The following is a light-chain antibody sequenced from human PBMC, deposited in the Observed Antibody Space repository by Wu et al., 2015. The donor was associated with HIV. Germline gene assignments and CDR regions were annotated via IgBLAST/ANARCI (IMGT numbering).Light chain of an antibody. Sequence: DILLTQSPGTLSLSPGERATLSCRAGQSVTSNYLAWYQHKPGQSPRLLIYGASSRATGIPDRFSGSGSGTDFTLTISRLKSEDFAVYYCQQYGSSPRTFGQGTKVEIK. CDR3: QQYGSSPRT. CDR1: QSVTSNY. J-gene: IGKJ1*01. CDR2: GAS. V-gene: IGKV3-20*01.